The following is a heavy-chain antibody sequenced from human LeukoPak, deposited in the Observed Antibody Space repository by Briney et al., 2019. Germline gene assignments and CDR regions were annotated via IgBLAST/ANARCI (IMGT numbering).Heavy chain of an antibody. V-gene: IGHV1-46*01. CDR1: GYTFTSSY. CDR2: INPSGGST. D-gene: IGHD3-22*01. Sequence: ASVKVSCKASGYTFTSSYMHWVRQAPGQGLEWMGIINPSGGSTSYAQKFQGRVTMTRDMSTSTVYMELSSLRSEDTAVYYCARGYYYDSSGYYPHFDYWGQGTLVTVSS. J-gene: IGHJ4*02. CDR3: ARGYYYDSSGYYPHFDY.